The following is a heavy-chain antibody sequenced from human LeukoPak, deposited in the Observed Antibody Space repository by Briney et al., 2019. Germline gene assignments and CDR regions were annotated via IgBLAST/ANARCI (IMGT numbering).Heavy chain of an antibody. CDR1: GFTFSSYG. D-gene: IGHD6-19*01. J-gene: IGHJ6*03. V-gene: IGHV3-48*04. Sequence: GGSLRLSCAASGFTFSSYGMHWVRQAPGKGLEWVSYISSSGSTIYYADSVKGRFTISRDNAKNSLYLQMNSLRAEDTAVYYCARVVAGSGGYYYYMDVWGKGTTVTVSS. CDR2: ISSSGSTI. CDR3: ARVVAGSGGYYYYMDV.